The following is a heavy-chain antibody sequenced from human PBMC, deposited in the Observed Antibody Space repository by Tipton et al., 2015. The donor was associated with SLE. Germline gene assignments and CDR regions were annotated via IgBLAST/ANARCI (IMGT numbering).Heavy chain of an antibody. CDR3: ARERPYDLLTGDYDMDV. V-gene: IGHV3-48*03. CDR1: GSTFSSYE. Sequence: GSLRLSCAASGSTFSSYEMNWVRQAPGKGLEWVSYISGSGSTIYYADSVKGRFTISRDNTLNSLFLQMNSLRAEDTAVYYCARERPYDLLTGDYDMDVWGKGTTVTVSS. J-gene: IGHJ6*03. CDR2: ISGSGSTI. D-gene: IGHD3-9*01.